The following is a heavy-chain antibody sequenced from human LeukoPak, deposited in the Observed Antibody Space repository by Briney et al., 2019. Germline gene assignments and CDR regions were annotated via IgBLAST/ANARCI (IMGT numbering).Heavy chain of an antibody. CDR1: GFTFSSYG. CDR3: AIPYCGGDCSVS. J-gene: IGHJ5*02. D-gene: IGHD2-21*01. Sequence: GGSLRLSCAASGFTFSSYGMNWVRQAPGKGLEWVALMRYDASNEYYADSVKGRFTISRDNSKNTLYLQMNSLRAEDTAVYYCAIPYCGGDCSVSWGQGTLVTVSS. V-gene: IGHV3-30*02. CDR2: MRYDASNE.